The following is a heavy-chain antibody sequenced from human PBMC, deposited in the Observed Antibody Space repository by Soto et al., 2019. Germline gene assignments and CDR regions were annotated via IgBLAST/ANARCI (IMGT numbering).Heavy chain of an antibody. V-gene: IGHV4-59*08. J-gene: IGHJ3*02. D-gene: IGHD6-13*01. Sequence: QVQLQESGPGLVKPSETLSLTCTVSGDSISNYYWSWIRQPPGKGLEWIGYIYYSGSTTYNPSLKSRVPTSVDTSKNQFSLKLSSVTAADTAVYYCARHLWVGSSWYLGAFDIWGQGTMVTVSS. CDR2: IYYSGST. CDR1: GDSISNYY. CDR3: ARHLWVGSSWYLGAFDI.